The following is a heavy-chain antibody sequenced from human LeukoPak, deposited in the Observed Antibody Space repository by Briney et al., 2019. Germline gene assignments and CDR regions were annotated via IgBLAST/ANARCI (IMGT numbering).Heavy chain of an antibody. J-gene: IGHJ3*02. D-gene: IGHD2-21*01. CDR2: IIPIFGTA. CDR1: GGTFSSYA. CDR3: AREGPKYSWAFDI. V-gene: IGHV1-69*13. Sequence: SVKVSCKASGGTFSSYAISWVRQAPGQGLEWMGGIIPIFGTANYTQKFQGRVTITADESTSTAYMELSSLRSEDTAVYYCAREGPKYSWAFDIWGQGTMVTVSS.